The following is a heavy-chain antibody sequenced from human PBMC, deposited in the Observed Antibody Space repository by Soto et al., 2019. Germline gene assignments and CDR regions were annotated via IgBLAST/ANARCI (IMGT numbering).Heavy chain of an antibody. J-gene: IGHJ5*02. D-gene: IGHD6-25*01. V-gene: IGHV1-18*01. CDR3: ARIGTGSGRLGLLFAP. CDR2: ISAYNGNT. CDR1: GYTFTSYG. Sequence: QVQLVQSGAEVKKPGASVKVSCKASGYTFTSYGISWVRQAPRQGLEWMGWISAYNGNTTYAQKLQGRVTMTTDTSTSTAYMVLMSLRSDDTAVYYCARIGTGSGRLGLLFAPWGKGTLVTVSS.